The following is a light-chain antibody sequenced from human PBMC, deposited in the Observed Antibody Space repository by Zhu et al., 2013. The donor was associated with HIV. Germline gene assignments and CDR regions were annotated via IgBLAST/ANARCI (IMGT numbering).Light chain of an antibody. J-gene: IGLJ2*01. Sequence: QSALTQPASVSGSPGQSITISCTGTSNDVGGYNYVSWYQQHPGKAPKLMIYEVSNRPSGVSNRFSGSKSGNTASLTISGLQAEDEADYYCCSYTARSTAVFGGGTKLTVV. V-gene: IGLV2-14*01. CDR2: EVS. CDR1: SNDVGGYNY. CDR3: CSYTARSTAV.